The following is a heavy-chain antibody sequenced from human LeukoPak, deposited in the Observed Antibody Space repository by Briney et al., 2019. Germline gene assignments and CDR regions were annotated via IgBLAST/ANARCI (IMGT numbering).Heavy chain of an antibody. CDR1: GVSISNYY. V-gene: IGHV4-59*12. Sequence: PSETLSLTCTVSGVSISNYYWNWIRQPPGKGLEWIGYIYYSGTTNYNPSLKCRVSMSVDTSKNQFSLKLSSVTAADTAVYYCAREHNAFDIWGQGTMVTVSS. CDR2: IYYSGTT. J-gene: IGHJ3*02. CDR3: AREHNAFDI.